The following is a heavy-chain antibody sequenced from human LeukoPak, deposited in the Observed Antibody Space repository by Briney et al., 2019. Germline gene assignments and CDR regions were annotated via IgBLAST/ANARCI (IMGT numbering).Heavy chain of an antibody. V-gene: IGHV4-39*07. CDR3: ASVRGYSSGWYASGFDP. CDR1: GGSISSSSYY. D-gene: IGHD6-19*01. CDR2: IYYSGNT. J-gene: IGHJ5*02. Sequence: PSETLSLTCTVSGGSISSSSYYWGWIRQSPGKGLEWIGSIYYSGNTYYDPSLKSRVTISVDTSKNQFSLKLNSVTAADTAVYYCASVRGYSSGWYASGFDPWGQGTLVTVSS.